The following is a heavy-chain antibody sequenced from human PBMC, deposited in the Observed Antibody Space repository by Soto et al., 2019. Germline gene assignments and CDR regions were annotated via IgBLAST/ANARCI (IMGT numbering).Heavy chain of an antibody. Sequence: SETLSLTCAVNGGSFSGYIWTWIRQTPGKGLQWIGQINHSGSAVYNPSLKSRVTISVDTSKNQFSLKLSSVTAADTAVFYCARGGSGYYYDSSGYYGFDFWGQGTLVTVSS. CDR2: INHSGSA. J-gene: IGHJ4*02. CDR1: GGSFSGYI. D-gene: IGHD3-22*01. V-gene: IGHV4-34*01. CDR3: ARGGSGYYYDSSGYYGFDF.